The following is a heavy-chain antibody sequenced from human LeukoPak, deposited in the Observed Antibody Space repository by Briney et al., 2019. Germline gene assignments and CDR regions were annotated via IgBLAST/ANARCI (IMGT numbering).Heavy chain of an antibody. Sequence: GGSLRLSCAASGFTFSSYWMSWVRQAPGKGLEWVSYITSSSTSIYYADSVKGRFTISRDNAKNSLYLQMNSLRAEDTAVYYCARPGHLDYYDSSGYLGYWGQGTLVTVSS. CDR3: ARPGHLDYYDSSGYLGY. CDR2: ITSSSTSI. J-gene: IGHJ4*02. D-gene: IGHD3-22*01. V-gene: IGHV3-48*04. CDR1: GFTFSSYW.